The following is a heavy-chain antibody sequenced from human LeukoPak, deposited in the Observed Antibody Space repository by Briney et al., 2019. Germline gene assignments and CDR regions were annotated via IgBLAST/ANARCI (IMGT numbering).Heavy chain of an antibody. Sequence: ASETLSLTCTVSGVSISSYYWSWIRQTAGKGLEWIGRIHTSGSTNYNPSLKSRVTMSVDTSKNQFSLKLSSVTAADTAVYYCARDQYYYDSSGYLTFDYWGQGTLVTVSS. D-gene: IGHD3-22*01. CDR2: IHTSGST. CDR3: ARDQYYYDSSGYLTFDY. J-gene: IGHJ4*02. V-gene: IGHV4-4*07. CDR1: GVSISSYY.